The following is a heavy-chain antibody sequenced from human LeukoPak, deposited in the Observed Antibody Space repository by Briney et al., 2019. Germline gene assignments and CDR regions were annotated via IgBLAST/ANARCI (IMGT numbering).Heavy chain of an antibody. Sequence: SETLSLTCTVSGGSISSGDYYWSWIRQPPGKGLEWIGYIYYSGSTYYNPSLKSRVTISVDTSKNQFSLKLSSVTAADTAVYYCARVTGGSGSYYSPLHYYFDYWGQGTLVTVSS. CDR3: ARVTGGSGSYYSPLHYYFDY. D-gene: IGHD3-10*01. CDR1: GGSISSGDYY. CDR2: IYYSGST. V-gene: IGHV4-30-4*01. J-gene: IGHJ4*02.